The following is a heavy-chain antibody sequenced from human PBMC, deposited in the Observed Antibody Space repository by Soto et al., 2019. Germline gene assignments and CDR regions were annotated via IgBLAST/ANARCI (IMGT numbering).Heavy chain of an antibody. D-gene: IGHD3-22*01. V-gene: IGHV1-69*02. CDR3: ASTRYYYDSSGYPNWFDP. J-gene: IGHJ5*02. Sequence: SVKVCCKASGGTFSSYTISWVRQAPGRGLEWMGRIIPILGIANYAQKFQGRVTITADKSTSTAYMELSSLRSEDTAVYYCASTRYYYDSSGYPNWFDPWGQGTLVTVSS. CDR1: GGTFSSYT. CDR2: IIPILGIA.